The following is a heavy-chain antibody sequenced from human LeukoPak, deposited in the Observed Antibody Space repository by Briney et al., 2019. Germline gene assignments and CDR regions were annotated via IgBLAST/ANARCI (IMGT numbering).Heavy chain of an antibody. CDR1: GYTFTSYY. CDR3: AREGVVVPAAIIFSGMDV. Sequence: SVKVSCKASGYTFTSYYMHWVRQAPGQGLEWMGGIIPIFGTANYAQKFQGRVTITADESTSTAYMELSSLRSEDTAVYYCAREGVVVPAAIIFSGMDVWGQGTTVTVSS. J-gene: IGHJ6*02. CDR2: IIPIFGTA. D-gene: IGHD2-2*01. V-gene: IGHV1-69*13.